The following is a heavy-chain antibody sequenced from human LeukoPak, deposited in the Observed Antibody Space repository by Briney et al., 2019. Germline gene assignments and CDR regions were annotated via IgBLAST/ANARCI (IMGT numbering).Heavy chain of an antibody. CDR3: AREGRLCPSHIDY. CDR2: ISWNSGSI. Sequence: GGSLRLSCAASGFTFDDYAMHWVRQAPGKGLEWVSGISWNSGSIGYADSVKGRFTISRDNAQNSLYLQMNSLRAEDTAVYYCAREGRLCPSHIDYWGQGTLVTVSS. CDR1: GFTFDDYA. J-gene: IGHJ4*02. D-gene: IGHD5/OR15-5a*01. V-gene: IGHV3-9*01.